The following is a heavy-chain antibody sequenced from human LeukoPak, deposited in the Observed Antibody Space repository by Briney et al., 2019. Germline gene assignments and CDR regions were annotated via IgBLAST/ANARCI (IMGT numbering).Heavy chain of an antibody. Sequence: GGSLRLSCAASGFTFSSYGMSWVRQAPGKGLEWVSAISGSGSNTNYADSVKGRFTISRENSKNTLYLQMNSLRAEDTAVYYCAKDSAKKYDDYWGQGTLVTVSS. J-gene: IGHJ4*02. CDR1: GFTFSSYG. CDR3: AKDSAKKYDDY. CDR2: ISGSGSNT. V-gene: IGHV3-23*01. D-gene: IGHD2/OR15-2a*01.